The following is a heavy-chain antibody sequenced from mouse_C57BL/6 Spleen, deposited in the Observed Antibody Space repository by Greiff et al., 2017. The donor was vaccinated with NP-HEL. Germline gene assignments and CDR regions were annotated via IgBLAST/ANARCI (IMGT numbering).Heavy chain of an antibody. V-gene: IGHV5-15*01. D-gene: IGHD1-1*01. Sequence: EVNVVESGGGLVQPGGSLKLSCAASGFTFSDYGMAWVRQAPRKGPEWVAFISNLAYSIYYADTVTGRFTISRENAKNTLYLEMSSLRSEDTAMYYCARQGITTVVAKGWYFDVWGTGTTVTVSS. CDR2: ISNLAYSI. CDR3: ARQGITTVVAKGWYFDV. CDR1: GFTFSDYG. J-gene: IGHJ1*03.